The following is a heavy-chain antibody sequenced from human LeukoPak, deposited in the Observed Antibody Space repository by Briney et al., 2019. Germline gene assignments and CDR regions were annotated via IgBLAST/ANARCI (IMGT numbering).Heavy chain of an antibody. V-gene: IGHV4-34*01. CDR1: GGSFSDYY. D-gene: IGHD6-19*01. CDR2: INHSGTT. Sequence: PSETLSLTCAVYGGSFSDYYWDWIRQPPGKGLEWSGEINHSGTTNYNPSLKSRVTISVDTSKNQFSLRLSAVTAADTAVYHCARGLRLPSRSTPAVPHVWGKGTTVTVSA. J-gene: IGHJ6*04. CDR3: ARGLRLPSRSTPAVPHV.